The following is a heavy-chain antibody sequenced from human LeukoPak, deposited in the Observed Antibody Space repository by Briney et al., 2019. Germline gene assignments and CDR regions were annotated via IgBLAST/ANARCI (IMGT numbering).Heavy chain of an antibody. J-gene: IGHJ5*02. D-gene: IGHD3-22*01. Sequence: GASVKVSCKASGYTFTSYDINWVRQAPGQGLEWMGWINPNSGGTNYAQRFQGRVTVTRDTSISTAYMELSRLRSDDTAFYYCARYDSTVNWFDPWGQGTLVTVSS. CDR3: ARYDSTVNWFDP. V-gene: IGHV1-2*02. CDR1: GYTFTSYD. CDR2: INPNSGGT.